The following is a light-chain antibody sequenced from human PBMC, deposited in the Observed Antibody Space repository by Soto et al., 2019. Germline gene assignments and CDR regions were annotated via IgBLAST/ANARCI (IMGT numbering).Light chain of an antibody. CDR2: DAS. CDR1: QSISNY. V-gene: IGKV3-11*01. CDR3: QHYSSSPPAIT. Sequence: IMLTQSPAALSLSQGDRATLSCRASQSISNYLAWYQQKPGQAPRLLIYDASNRATGIPARFSGGGSGTDFTLTISRLEPEDFAVYYCQHYSSSPPAITFGQGTLLEV. J-gene: IGKJ5*01.